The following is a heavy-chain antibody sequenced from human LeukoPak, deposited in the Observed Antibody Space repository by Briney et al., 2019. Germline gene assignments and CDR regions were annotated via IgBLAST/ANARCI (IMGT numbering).Heavy chain of an antibody. CDR2: IYRSGST. V-gene: IGHV3-66*03. CDR1: GFTVSTNY. J-gene: IGHJ4*02. D-gene: IGHD5-12*01. CDR3: ARDRSSYEYYFDS. Sequence: GGSLRLSCAASGFTVSTNYVSWVRQAPGKGLEWVSVIYRSGSTYYADSVKGRFTISRDNSKNTLYLQMHSLRAEDTAVYYCARDRSSYEYYFDSWGQGTLVTVSS.